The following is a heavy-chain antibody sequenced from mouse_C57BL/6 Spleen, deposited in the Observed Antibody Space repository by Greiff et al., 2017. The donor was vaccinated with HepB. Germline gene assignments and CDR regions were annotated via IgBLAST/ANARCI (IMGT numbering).Heavy chain of an antibody. CDR2: IYPGDGDT. CDR3: ARGGYYSNHDFDV. Sequence: VQLQQSGPELVKPGASVKISCKASGYAFSSSWMNWVKQRPGKGLEWIGRIYPGDGDTNYNGKFKGKATLTADKSSSTAYMQLSSLTSEDSAVYFCARGGYYSNHDFDVWGTGTTVTVSS. CDR1: GYAFSSSW. J-gene: IGHJ1*03. V-gene: IGHV1-82*01. D-gene: IGHD2-5*01.